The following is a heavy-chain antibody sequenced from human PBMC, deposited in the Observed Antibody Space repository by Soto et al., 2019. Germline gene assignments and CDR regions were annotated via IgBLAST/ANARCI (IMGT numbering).Heavy chain of an antibody. J-gene: IGHJ5*02. CDR3: ARVGPYCGGDCYSPPP. CDR1: CYSIRNGYY. CDR2: IYHSGST. D-gene: IGHD2-21*02. V-gene: IGHV4-38-2*01. Sequence: SETLSLTCAVSCYSIRNGYYWGWIRQPPGKGLEWIGTIYHSGSTYYNPSLKSRVTISVDASENHFSLKLSSVTAADTAVYYCARVGPYCGGDCYSPPPWGQGTLVTVSS.